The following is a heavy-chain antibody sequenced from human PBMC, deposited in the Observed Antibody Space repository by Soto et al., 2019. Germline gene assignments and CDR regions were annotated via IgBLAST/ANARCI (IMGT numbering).Heavy chain of an antibody. CDR1: GVSVSSSSC. D-gene: IGHD2-2*01. CDR2: IFYEWTT. Sequence: SETLSLTCTVSGVSVSSSSCWTWSRPAPGKGPGWIGVIFYEWTTNYTSSLRSPVTISVDTSKNQFSLEVTSVTAADTAVYWCASDSRLVQIPSSNRYYHPGMDAWGKGTPVTVPS. V-gene: IGHV4-61*01. J-gene: IGHJ6*04. CDR3: ASDSRLVQIPSSNRYYHPGMDA.